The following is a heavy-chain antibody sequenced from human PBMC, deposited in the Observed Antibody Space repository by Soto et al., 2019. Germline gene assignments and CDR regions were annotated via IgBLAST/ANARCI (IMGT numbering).Heavy chain of an antibody. V-gene: IGHV3-74*01. D-gene: IGHD1-26*01. Sequence: EVQLVESGGGLVQPGGSLRLSCAASGFTFRSYWMHWVRQVPGKGLVWLSRVSDDGTTTNYADSVKGRFTISRDNVRNTLYLQMNSLSAEDTAVYYCARSSNWDSHFDYWGQGTLVTVSS. J-gene: IGHJ4*02. CDR1: GFTFRSYW. CDR3: ARSSNWDSHFDY. CDR2: VSDDGTTT.